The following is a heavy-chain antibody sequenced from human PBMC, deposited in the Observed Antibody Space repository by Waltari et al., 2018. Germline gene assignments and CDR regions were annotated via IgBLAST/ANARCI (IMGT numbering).Heavy chain of an antibody. D-gene: IGHD7-27*01. V-gene: IGHV3-21*01. CDR3: VSGGWGFYFDY. J-gene: IGHJ4*02. CDR2: ISSCTPYI. CDR1: GFSFSSSS. Sequence: EVQLVESGGGLVKPGGSLRLSCGASGFSFSSSSMNWVRQSPGKGLELDSAISSCTPYIHYAGSMKGRFTTSRDNAKNSLYLQMNSLRVEDTAVYYCVSGGWGFYFDYWGQGTVVTVSS.